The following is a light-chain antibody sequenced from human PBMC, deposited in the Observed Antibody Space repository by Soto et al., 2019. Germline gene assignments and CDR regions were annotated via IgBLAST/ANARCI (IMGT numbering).Light chain of an antibody. J-gene: IGKJ1*01. V-gene: IGKV1-5*01. Sequence: DIQMTQSPSTLSASVVDIVTITCRASQSISSWLAWYQQKPGKAPKLLIYDASNLDSGVPSRFSGGGSGTEFSLTISNLQPDDSATYYCQQYENYWTFGQGTTGDIK. CDR2: DAS. CDR3: QQYENYWT. CDR1: QSISSW.